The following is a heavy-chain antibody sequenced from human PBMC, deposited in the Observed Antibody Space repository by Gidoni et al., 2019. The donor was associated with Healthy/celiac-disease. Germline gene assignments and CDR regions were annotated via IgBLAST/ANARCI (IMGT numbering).Heavy chain of an antibody. Sequence: QVQLVASGGGVVQPGRSLSLSCAASGFPFRTYGLHLVRQAPGKGLEWVAVISYDGSNKYYADSVKGRFTISRDNSKNTLYLQMNSLRAEDTAVYYCAKDQVGAFWSAVFLPPQGYGMDVWGQGTTVTVSS. CDR3: AKDQVGAFWSAVFLPPQGYGMDV. V-gene: IGHV3-30*18. D-gene: IGHD3-3*01. CDR1: GFPFRTYG. J-gene: IGHJ6*02. CDR2: ISYDGSNK.